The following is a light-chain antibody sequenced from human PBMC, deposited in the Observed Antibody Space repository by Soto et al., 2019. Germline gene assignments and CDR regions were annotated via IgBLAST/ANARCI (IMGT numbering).Light chain of an antibody. V-gene: IGKV3-20*01. CDR2: GAF. J-gene: IGKJ1*01. CDR1: QSISSSY. CDR3: QQYGSSGT. Sequence: EIVLTQSPGTLSLSPEERATLSFRARQSISSSYLARYQQKPGQAPRLLIYGAFSRATGIPDRFSGSGSGTDFTLTINRVAPEDFAVYYCQQYGSSGTFGQGTKVDIK.